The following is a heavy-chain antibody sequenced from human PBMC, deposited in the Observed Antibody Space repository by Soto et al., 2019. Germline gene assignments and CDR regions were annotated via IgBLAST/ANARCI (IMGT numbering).Heavy chain of an antibody. CDR3: ARVRYCSGGSCYMRAGNYFDY. CDR2: ISADNGNT. CDR1: GYTFPSYR. V-gene: IGHV1-18*01. Sequence: DSVKVSCKASGYTFPSYRISGVRQPPGQGLERLGWISADNGNTNYAQKLQGRVTMTTDTSTSTADMELRSLRSDNTAVYSCARVRYCSGGSCYMRAGNYFDYWGQGTLVTVSS. J-gene: IGHJ4*02. D-gene: IGHD2-15*01.